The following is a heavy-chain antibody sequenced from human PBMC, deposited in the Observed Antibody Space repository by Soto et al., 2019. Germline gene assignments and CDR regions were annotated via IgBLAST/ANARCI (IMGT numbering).Heavy chain of an antibody. CDR1: GYSFTSYW. D-gene: IGHD3-10*01. CDR3: ARRPMTSRGSGSGEVDY. V-gene: IGHV5-10-1*01. Sequence: VQLVQSGAEVKKPGESLRISCKGSGYSFTSYWISWVRQMPGKGLEWMGRIDPSDSYTNYSPSFQGHVTISADTSTRXXYVQWSSRKASDPAMYYCARRPMTSRGSGSGEVDYWGQGTLVSVSS. CDR2: IDPSDSYT. J-gene: IGHJ4*02.